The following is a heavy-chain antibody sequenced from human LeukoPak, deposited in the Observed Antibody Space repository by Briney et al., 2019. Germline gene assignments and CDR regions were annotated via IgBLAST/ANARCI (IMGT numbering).Heavy chain of an antibody. CDR1: GFTFSNYW. CDR3: AKGGLSALDWFNFDY. V-gene: IGHV3-30*18. CDR2: ISYDGSNK. D-gene: IGHD3-9*01. Sequence: PGGSLRLSCAASGFTFSNYWMSWVRQAPGKGLEWVAVISYDGSNKYYADSVKGRFTISRDNSKNTLYLQMNSLRAEDTAVYYCAKGGLSALDWFNFDYWGQGTLVTVSS. J-gene: IGHJ4*02.